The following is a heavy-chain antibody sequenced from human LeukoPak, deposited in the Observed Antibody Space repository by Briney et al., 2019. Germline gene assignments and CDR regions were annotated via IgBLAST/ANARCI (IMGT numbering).Heavy chain of an antibody. CDR3: ARGIYVDTAMVRVYYYYYYGMDV. Sequence: SETLSLTCAVYGGSFSGYYWSWIRQPPGKGLEWIGEINHSGSTNYNPSLKSRVTISVDTSKNQFSLKLSSVTAADTAVYYCARGIYVDTAMVRVYYYYYYGMDVWGQGTTVTVSS. CDR2: INHSGST. D-gene: IGHD5-18*01. V-gene: IGHV4-34*01. CDR1: GGSFSGYY. J-gene: IGHJ6*02.